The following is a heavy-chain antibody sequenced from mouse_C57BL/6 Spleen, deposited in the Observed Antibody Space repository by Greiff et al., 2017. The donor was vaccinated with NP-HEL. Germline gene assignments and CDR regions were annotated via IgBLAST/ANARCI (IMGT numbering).Heavy chain of an antibody. D-gene: IGHD2-3*01. Sequence: QVQLQQSGPELVKPGASVKISCKASGYAFSSSWMNWVKQRPGKGLEWIGRIYPGDGDTNYNGKFKGKATLTADKSSSTAYMQLSSLTSEDSAVYFCARSWDGYSTAWFAYWGQGTLVTVSA. J-gene: IGHJ3*01. CDR2: IYPGDGDT. CDR1: GYAFSSSW. V-gene: IGHV1-82*01. CDR3: ARSWDGYSTAWFAY.